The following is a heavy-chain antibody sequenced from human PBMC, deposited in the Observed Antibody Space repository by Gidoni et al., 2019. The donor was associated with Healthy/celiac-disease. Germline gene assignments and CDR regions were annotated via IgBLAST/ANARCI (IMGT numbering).Heavy chain of an antibody. J-gene: IGHJ4*02. V-gene: IGHV4-34*01. Sequence: QVQLQQWGAGLLKPSETLSLTCAVYGGSFSGYYWSWIRQPPGKGLEWIGEINHSGSTNYNPSLKSRVTISVDTSKNQFSLKLSSVTAADTAVYYCARGGGITYYYGSGTPSHFDYWGQGTLVTVSS. CDR3: ARGGGITYYYGSGTPSHFDY. CDR2: INHSGST. D-gene: IGHD3-10*01. CDR1: GGSFSGYY.